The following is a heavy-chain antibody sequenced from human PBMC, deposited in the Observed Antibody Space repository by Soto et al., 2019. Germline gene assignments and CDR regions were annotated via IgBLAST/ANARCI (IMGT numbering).Heavy chain of an antibody. Sequence: GGSLRLSCAASGFTFSSYAMSWVRQAPGKGLEWVSAISGSGGSTYYADSVKGRFTISRDNSKNTLYLQMNSLRAEDTAVYYCAKVGLDIVVVPAAHLPWFDPWGQGTLVTVSS. CDR1: GFTFSSYA. CDR2: ISGSGGST. J-gene: IGHJ5*02. D-gene: IGHD2-2*03. V-gene: IGHV3-23*01. CDR3: AKVGLDIVVVPAAHLPWFDP.